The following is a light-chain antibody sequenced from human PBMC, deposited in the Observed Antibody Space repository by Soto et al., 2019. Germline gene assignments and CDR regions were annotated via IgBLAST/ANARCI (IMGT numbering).Light chain of an antibody. CDR3: EMYNNWPRT. J-gene: IGKJ1*01. CDR2: GAS. V-gene: IGKV3-15*01. Sequence: EIVMTQSPATLSVSPGERATLSCRASQSVSSDLAWYHQKPGQAPRLLIYGASTRATGIPARFSGSGSGTEFSLSKECLQSEDFAVYFCEMYNNWPRTFGQGTKVDIK. CDR1: QSVSSD.